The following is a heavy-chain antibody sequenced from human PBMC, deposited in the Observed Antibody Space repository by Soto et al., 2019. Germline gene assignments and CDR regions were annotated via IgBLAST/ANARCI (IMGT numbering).Heavy chain of an antibody. D-gene: IGHD3-10*01. CDR2: ISDDGTTT. V-gene: IGHV3-74*01. CDR1: GXTFSIYC. CDR3: KRGPRADSYGTGAH. J-gene: IGHJ4*02. Sequence: GSLRLSCVVSGXTFSIYCMHWVRQVPGQSPFLVSRISDDGTTTNYADSVRCRFSIYRDNSTNTLYLQMNNLKSDHTAIYYCKRGPRADSYGTGAHWGQGHPLTVSS.